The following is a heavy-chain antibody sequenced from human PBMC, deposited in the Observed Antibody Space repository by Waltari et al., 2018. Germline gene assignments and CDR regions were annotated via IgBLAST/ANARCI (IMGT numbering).Heavy chain of an antibody. D-gene: IGHD6-19*01. J-gene: IGHJ4*02. V-gene: IGHV4-39*01. CDR2: IYYSGST. Sequence: QLQLQESGPGLVKPSETLSLTCTVSGGSISSSSYYWGWIRQPPGKGLEWIGGIYYSGSTYYNPSLKSRVTISVDTSKNQFSLKLSSVTAADTAVYYCARSSSGWYHYFDYWGQGTLVTVSS. CDR1: GGSISSSSYY. CDR3: ARSSSGWYHYFDY.